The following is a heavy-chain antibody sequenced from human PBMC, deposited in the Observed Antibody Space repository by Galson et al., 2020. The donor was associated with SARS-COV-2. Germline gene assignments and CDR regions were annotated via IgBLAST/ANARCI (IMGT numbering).Heavy chain of an antibody. CDR2: ISYEGSLR. Sequence: GESLKISCVASGFTFNNFALNWVRQAPGKGLEWVALISYEGSLRYYADSVKGRFTISRDTSKNTVYLQMNSLRADYTAVYYCARVGGVFAFTRSYYLNYWGQGTLVTVSS. CDR1: GFTFNNFA. D-gene: IGHD3-22*01. V-gene: IGHV3-30*04. J-gene: IGHJ4*02. CDR3: ARVGGVFAFTRSYYLNY.